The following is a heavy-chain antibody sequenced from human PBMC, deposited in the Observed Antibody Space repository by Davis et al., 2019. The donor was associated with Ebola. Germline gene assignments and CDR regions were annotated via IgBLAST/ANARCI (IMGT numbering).Heavy chain of an antibody. CDR1: GASVSSGSYY. V-gene: IGHV4-39*07. Sequence: PSDTLSPTCTVLGASVSSGSYYWSWIRQPPGKGLEWIGEINHSGSTNYNPPLKSRVTISVDTSKNQFSLKLGSVTAADTAVYYCARGMLSYQLLYRSRLGWFDPWGQGTLVTVSS. CDR2: INHSGST. J-gene: IGHJ5*02. CDR3: ARGMLSYQLLYRSRLGWFDP. D-gene: IGHD2-2*02.